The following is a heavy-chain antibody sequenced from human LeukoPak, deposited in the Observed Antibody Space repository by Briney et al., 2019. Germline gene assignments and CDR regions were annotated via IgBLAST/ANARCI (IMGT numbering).Heavy chain of an antibody. J-gene: IGHJ4*02. V-gene: IGHV4-39*01. CDR3: ARHESYYYDSSGDFDY. D-gene: IGHD3-22*01. CDR2: IYYSGST. CDR1: GGSISSTNYY. Sequence: PSETLSLTCTVSGGSISSTNYYWGWIRQPPGKGLEWIGSIYYSGSTYYNPSLKSRVTISVDTSKNQFSLKLSSVTAADTAVYYCARHESYYYDSSGDFDYRGQGTLVTVSS.